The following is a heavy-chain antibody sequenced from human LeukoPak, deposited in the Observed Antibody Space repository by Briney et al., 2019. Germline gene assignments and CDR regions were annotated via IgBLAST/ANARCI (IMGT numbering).Heavy chain of an antibody. CDR1: NYTYTDYG. CDR3: ARALAVTGRGPRDFDF. V-gene: IGHV1-18*01. J-gene: IGHJ4*02. CDR2: ISAFNGHT. Sequence: ASVRVSCKASNYTYTDYGINWVRQAPGQGLEWMGWISAFNGHTYYAQKFQGRITMTTDAPTTTAHMELRSLRSDDTAVYFCARALAVTGRGPRDFDFWGQGTLVTVSS. D-gene: IGHD6-19*01.